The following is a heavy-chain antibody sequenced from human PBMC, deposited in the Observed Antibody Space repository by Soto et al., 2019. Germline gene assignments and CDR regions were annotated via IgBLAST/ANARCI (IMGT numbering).Heavy chain of an antibody. D-gene: IGHD6-13*01. Sequence: QVQLVQSGAEVKKPGASVKVSCKASGYTFTSYGISWVRQAPGQGLEWMGWISAYNGNTNYAQKLQGRVTMTTDTSTSTAYMELRRMRCDDTDVYYCSRDLAAGTCDYWGQGTLVTVSS. J-gene: IGHJ4*02. CDR1: GYTFTSYG. CDR2: ISAYNGNT. CDR3: SRDLAAGTCDY. V-gene: IGHV1-18*01.